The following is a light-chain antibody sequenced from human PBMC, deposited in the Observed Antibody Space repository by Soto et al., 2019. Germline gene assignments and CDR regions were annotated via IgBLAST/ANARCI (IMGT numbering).Light chain of an antibody. CDR2: GAS. J-gene: IGKJ1*01. CDR3: QQYAASPRT. V-gene: IGKV3-20*01. Sequence: TQSPVTMSLSPGERATLSYRASQTLSSTNLAWYQQKPGQAPRLLIYGASSRATGIPDRFSGSGSGTDFTLTISRLEPEDLAVYYCQQYAASPRTFGQGTKVDI. CDR1: QTLSSTN.